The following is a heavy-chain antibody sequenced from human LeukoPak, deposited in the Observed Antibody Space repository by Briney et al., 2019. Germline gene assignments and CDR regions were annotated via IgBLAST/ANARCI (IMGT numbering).Heavy chain of an antibody. J-gene: IGHJ4*02. D-gene: IGHD1-26*01. CDR3: SRIQGVGGSPQ. CDR2: IYYSGST. V-gene: IGHV4-59*08. Sequence: PSETLSLTCTVSGGSISSYYWSWIRQPPGKGLEWIGYIYYSGSTNYNPSLKSRATVFLPGSVREFASGSQFSLTLTSVTAADTAMYYCSRIQGVGGSPQWGQGTLVSVSS. CDR1: GGSISSYY.